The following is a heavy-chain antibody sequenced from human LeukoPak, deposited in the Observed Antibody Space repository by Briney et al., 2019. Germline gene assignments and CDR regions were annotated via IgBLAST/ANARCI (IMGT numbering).Heavy chain of an antibody. CDR3: AKDMGYGSGRSFES. Sequence: GGSLRLSCAASRFTFSTFAMTWVRQAPGKGLEWVSTISDDGRNTYYVDSVKGRFTISRDNSKNTVYLQMNGLRAENTAIYYCAKDMGYGSGRSFESWGQGTLVTVSS. D-gene: IGHD6-25*01. CDR2: ISDDGRNT. V-gene: IGHV3-23*01. J-gene: IGHJ4*02. CDR1: RFTFSTFA.